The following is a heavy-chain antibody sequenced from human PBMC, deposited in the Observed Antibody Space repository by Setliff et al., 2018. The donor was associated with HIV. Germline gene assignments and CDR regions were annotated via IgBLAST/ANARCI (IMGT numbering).Heavy chain of an antibody. J-gene: IGHJ4*02. V-gene: IGHV4-34*01. Sequence: SETLSLTCAVYGGSFSGYYWSWIRQPPGKGLEWIGQINHSGSYISNPSLKSRVTISVATSKSQFSLDLSSVTAADTAVYYCARGLKTSDSYEGRWYYFDSWAQGTLVTVSS. CDR3: ARGLKTSDSYEGRWYYFDS. CDR2: INHSGSY. D-gene: IGHD3-16*01. CDR1: GGSFSGYY.